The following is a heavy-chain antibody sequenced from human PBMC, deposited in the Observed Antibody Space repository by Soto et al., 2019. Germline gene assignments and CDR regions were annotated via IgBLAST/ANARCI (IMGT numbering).Heavy chain of an antibody. D-gene: IGHD5-12*01. CDR1: GFTFSTYE. J-gene: IGHJ4*02. CDR3: VRYCSSTLCNGVATRTFDY. V-gene: IGHV3-48*03. CDR2: ISSSGSSV. Sequence: QPGGSLRLSXAASGFTFSTYEMHWVRQAPGKGLEWVSCISSSGSSVYYADSVKGRFTISRDNSRNSLYLQMNSLRDEDTALYYCVRYCSSTLCNGVATRTFDYWGQGALVTVSS.